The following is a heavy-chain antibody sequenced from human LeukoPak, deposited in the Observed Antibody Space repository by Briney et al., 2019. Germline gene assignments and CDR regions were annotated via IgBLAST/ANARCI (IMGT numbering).Heavy chain of an antibody. CDR1: GGSFSGYY. V-gene: IGHV4-34*01. CDR3: ARGIAAAVNYYYYYYMDV. J-gene: IGHJ6*03. CDR2: INHSGST. D-gene: IGHD6-13*01. Sequence: PSETLSLTCAVSGGSFSGYYWSWIRQPPGKGLEWIGEINHSGSTNYNPSLKSRVTISVDTSKNQFSLKLSSVTAADTAVYYWARGIAAAVNYYYYYYMDVWGKGTTVTVSS.